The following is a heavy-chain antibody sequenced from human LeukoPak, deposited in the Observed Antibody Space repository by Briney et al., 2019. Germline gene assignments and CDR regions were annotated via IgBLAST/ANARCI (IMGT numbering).Heavy chain of an antibody. J-gene: IGHJ4*02. V-gene: IGHV4-31*03. CDR2: IYYSGST. CDR3: ALTMVRGVNFWLNYFDY. Sequence: SETLSLTCTVSGGSISSGGYYWSWIRQHPGKGLEWIGYIYYSGSTYYNPSLESRVTISVDTSKNQFSLKLSSVTAADTAVYYCALTMVRGVNFWLNYFDYWGQGTLVTVSS. CDR1: GGSISSGGYY. D-gene: IGHD3-10*01.